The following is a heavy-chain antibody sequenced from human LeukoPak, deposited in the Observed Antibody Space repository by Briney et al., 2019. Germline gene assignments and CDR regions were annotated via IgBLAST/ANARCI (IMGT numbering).Heavy chain of an antibody. CDR3: VRQSLGEFKY. V-gene: IGHV5-51*01. D-gene: IGHD3-10*01. Sequence: EWMGIIYPDDSDTRYSPSFQGQVTISADKSIDTAYLQWRSLKASDTGMYYCVRQSLGEFKYWGQGTLVTVSS. CDR2: IYPDDSDT. J-gene: IGHJ4*02.